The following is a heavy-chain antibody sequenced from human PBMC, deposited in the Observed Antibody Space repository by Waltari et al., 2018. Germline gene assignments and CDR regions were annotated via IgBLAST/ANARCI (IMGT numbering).Heavy chain of an antibody. CDR3: ARVEGAAGLDI. CDR2: INAGNGNT. V-gene: IGHV1-3*01. Sequence: QVQLVQSGAEVKKPGASVKVSCKDSGYTFTSYAMHWVRQAPGQRLEWMGWINAGNGNTNYSQKFQVRVTITRDTSASTAYMELSSLRSEDTAVYYCARVEGAAGLDIWGQGTMVTVSS. D-gene: IGHD3-16*01. J-gene: IGHJ3*02. CDR1: GYTFTSYA.